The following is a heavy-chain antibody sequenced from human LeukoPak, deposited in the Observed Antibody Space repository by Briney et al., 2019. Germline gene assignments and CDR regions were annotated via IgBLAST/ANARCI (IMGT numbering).Heavy chain of an antibody. Sequence: GGSLRLSCAASGFTFTTYGMNWVRQAPGKGLEWISYISSSSSAIQYADSVKGRFTISRDNDKNSLYLQMNSLRAEDTAVYYCPRDSGRRRGVFNIDYWGQGTLVTVSS. V-gene: IGHV3-48*01. J-gene: IGHJ4*02. D-gene: IGHD3-10*01. CDR2: ISSSSSAI. CDR3: PRDSGRRRGVFNIDY. CDR1: GFTFTTYG.